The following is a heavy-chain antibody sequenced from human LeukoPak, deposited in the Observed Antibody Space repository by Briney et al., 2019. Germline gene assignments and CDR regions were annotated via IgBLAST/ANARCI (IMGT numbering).Heavy chain of an antibody. CDR2: INSDGTNT. D-gene: IGHD6-13*01. Sequence: GGSLRLSCAASGFTLSGYWMHWVRQAPGKGLVWVSHINSDGTNTRYADSVKGRFTISRDNARNTLYLQMRSLRADDTAVYYCARIGSNAALDYWGQGALDTVSS. V-gene: IGHV3-74*01. J-gene: IGHJ4*02. CDR1: GFTLSGYW. CDR3: ARIGSNAALDY.